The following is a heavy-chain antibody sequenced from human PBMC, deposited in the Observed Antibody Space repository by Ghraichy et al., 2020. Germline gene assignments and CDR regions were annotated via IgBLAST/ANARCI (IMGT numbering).Heavy chain of an antibody. V-gene: IGHV3-7*03. D-gene: IGHD1-26*01. CDR1: GFTFSGYW. Sequence: GESLNISCAASGFTFSGYWMSWVRQAPGKGLEWVANIKQDGSEKYYVDSVKGRFTISRDNAKNSLYLQMNSLRAEDTAVYYCASHKDGAAFDYWGQGTLVTVSS. J-gene: IGHJ4*02. CDR2: IKQDGSEK. CDR3: ASHKDGAAFDY.